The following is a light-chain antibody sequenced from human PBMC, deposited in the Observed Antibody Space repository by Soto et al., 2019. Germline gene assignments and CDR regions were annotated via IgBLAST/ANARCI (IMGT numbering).Light chain of an antibody. CDR3: QQTNSFPIT. CDR1: QGIGTW. CDR2: VAS. V-gene: IGKV1D-12*01. Sequence: DVQVTQSPSFVSASVGDRVTITCRASQGIGTWLAWYQQKPGAAPNLLISVASNLESGVPARFSGSGLGTHFTFTIVSLQHEDSATYYCQQTNSFPITFGQGTRLEI. J-gene: IGKJ5*01.